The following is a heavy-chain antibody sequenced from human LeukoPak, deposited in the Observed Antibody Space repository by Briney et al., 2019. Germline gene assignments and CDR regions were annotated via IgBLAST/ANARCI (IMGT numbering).Heavy chain of an antibody. CDR1: GGSISSYY. V-gene: IGHV4-59*01. Sequence: SETLSLTCTVSGGSISSYYWSWIRQPPGKGLEWIGYIYYSGSTNYNPSLKSRVTISVDTSKNQFSLKLSSVTAADTAVYYCARVSLAVAGSNTLPHFDYWGQGTLVTVSS. CDR2: IYYSGST. J-gene: IGHJ4*02. CDR3: ARVSLAVAGSNTLPHFDY. D-gene: IGHD6-19*01.